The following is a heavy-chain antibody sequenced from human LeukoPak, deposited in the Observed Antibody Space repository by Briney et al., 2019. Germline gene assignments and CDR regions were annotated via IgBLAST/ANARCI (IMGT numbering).Heavy chain of an antibody. CDR1: GYTFTSYY. V-gene: IGHV1-46*01. Sequence: GASVKVSCKASGYTFTSYYMHWVRQAPGQGLEWMGIINPSGGSTSYAQKLQGRVTMTTDTSTSTAYMELRSLRSDDTAVYYCARGDSGSYPQIWFDPWGQGTLVTVSS. D-gene: IGHD1-26*01. J-gene: IGHJ5*02. CDR2: INPSGGST. CDR3: ARGDSGSYPQIWFDP.